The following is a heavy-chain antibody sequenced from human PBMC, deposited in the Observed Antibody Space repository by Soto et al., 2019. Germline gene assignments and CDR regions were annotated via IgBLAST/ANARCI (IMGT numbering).Heavy chain of an antibody. CDR2: IYYSGST. CDR3: ARDPRNYGDYIFDY. V-gene: IGHV4-30-4*01. Sequence: PSETLSLTCTVSGGSISSGDYYWSWIRQPPGKGLEWIGYIYYSGSTYYNPSLKSRVTISVDTSKNQLSLKLSSVTAADTAVYYCARDPRNYGDYIFDYWGQGTLVTVSS. J-gene: IGHJ4*02. CDR1: GGSISSGDYY. D-gene: IGHD4-17*01.